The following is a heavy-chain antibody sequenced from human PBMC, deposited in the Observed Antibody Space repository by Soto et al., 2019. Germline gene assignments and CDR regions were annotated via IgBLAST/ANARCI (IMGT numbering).Heavy chain of an antibody. D-gene: IGHD5-18*01. J-gene: IGHJ4*02. CDR1: GFTFSSYG. CDR3: ARDQGRGYNYGFDY. V-gene: IGHV3-33*01. CDR2: IWYDGSNK. Sequence: QVQLVESGGGVVQPGRSLRLSCAASGFTFSSYGMHWVRQAPGKGLQWVAVIWYDGSNKYYADSVKGRFTISRDNSQNTLYLQMNSLRAEDTGVYYCARDQGRGYNYGFDYWGQGTLVTVSS.